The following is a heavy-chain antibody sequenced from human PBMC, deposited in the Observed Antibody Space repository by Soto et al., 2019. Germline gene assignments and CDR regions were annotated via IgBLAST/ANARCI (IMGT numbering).Heavy chain of an antibody. D-gene: IGHD1-1*01. V-gene: IGHV1-2*04. CDR3: AREVGTASPYYFDY. CDR2: INPNSGGT. Sequence: ASVKVSCKASGYTFTGYYMHRVRQAPGQGLEWMGWINPNSGGTNYAQKFQGWVTMTRDTSISTAYMELSRLRSDDTAVYYCAREVGTASPYYFDYWGQGTLVTVSS. J-gene: IGHJ4*02. CDR1: GYTFTGYY.